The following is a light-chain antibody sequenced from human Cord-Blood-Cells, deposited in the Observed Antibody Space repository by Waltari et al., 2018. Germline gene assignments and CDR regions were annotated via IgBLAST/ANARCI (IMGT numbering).Light chain of an antibody. Sequence: DIQMTQSPSTLSASVGDRVTITCRASQSISSWLAWYQQKPGKAPKLLIYGASSLESGVPSRFSGSGSGTKFTLTISSLQPDDFATYYCQQYNSYRTFGQGTKVEIK. CDR3: QQYNSYRT. V-gene: IGKV1-5*01. CDR2: GAS. J-gene: IGKJ1*01. CDR1: QSISSW.